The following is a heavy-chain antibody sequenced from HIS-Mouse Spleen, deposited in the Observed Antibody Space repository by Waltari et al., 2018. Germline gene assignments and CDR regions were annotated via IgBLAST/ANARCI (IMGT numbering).Heavy chain of an antibody. J-gene: IGHJ3*02. V-gene: IGHV4-34*01. CDR3: ARGSRDSSWYAFDI. CDR1: GGSFSGYY. CDR2: INHSGST. D-gene: IGHD6-13*01. Sequence: VQLQQWGAGLLNPSETLSLTCAVYGGSFSGYYWRWIRQPPGKGLEWIGEINHSGSTNYNPSLKSRVTISVDTSKNQFSLKLSSVTAADTAVYYCARGSRDSSWYAFDIWGQGTMVTVSS.